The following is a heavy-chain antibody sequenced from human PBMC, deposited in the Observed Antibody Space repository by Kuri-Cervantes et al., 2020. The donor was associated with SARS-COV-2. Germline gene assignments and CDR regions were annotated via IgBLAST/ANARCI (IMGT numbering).Heavy chain of an antibody. V-gene: IGHV1-2*06. CDR2: INPNSGGT. D-gene: IGHD3-3*01. J-gene: IGHJ4*02. CDR1: GYTFTGYY. Sequence: ASVKVSCKASGYTFTGYYMHWVRQAPGQGLEWMGRINPNSGGTNYAQKFQGRVTMTRDTSISTAYMELSRLRSEDTAVYYCARAPGHFGVVIFDYWGQGTLVTVSS. CDR3: ARAPGHFGVVIFDY.